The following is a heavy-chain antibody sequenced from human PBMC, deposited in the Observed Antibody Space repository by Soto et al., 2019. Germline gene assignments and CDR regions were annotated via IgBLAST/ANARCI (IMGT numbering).Heavy chain of an antibody. Sequence: QLQLQESGPGLVKPSDTLSLSCTVSGGSISSKSFYWGWIRQPPGKGLEWIGSIDYSGNTYYNASLKSRVTLSVDTSKNQLSLTLTSVAAADTGVYYCARRNRMAPAGKFCCYGMDVWGQGTTVIVSS. CDR1: GGSISSKSFY. CDR2: IDYSGNT. CDR3: ARRNRMAPAGKFCCYGMDV. J-gene: IGHJ6*02. V-gene: IGHV4-39*01. D-gene: IGHD6-13*01.